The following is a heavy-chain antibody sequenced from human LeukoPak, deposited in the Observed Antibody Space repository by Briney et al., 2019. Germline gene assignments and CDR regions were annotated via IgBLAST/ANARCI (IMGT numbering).Heavy chain of an antibody. CDR3: ARPHSVRDNWFDP. Sequence: SQTLSLTCAISGDSVSSNSAAWSWIRQSPSRGLEWLGRTYFRSKWYNDSALSVKSRISIKPDTSKNQFSLQLNSVTAADTAVYYCARPHSVRDNWFDPWGQGTLVTVSS. CDR1: GDSVSSNSAA. V-gene: IGHV6-1*01. D-gene: IGHD3-10*02. CDR2: TYFRSKWYN. J-gene: IGHJ5*02.